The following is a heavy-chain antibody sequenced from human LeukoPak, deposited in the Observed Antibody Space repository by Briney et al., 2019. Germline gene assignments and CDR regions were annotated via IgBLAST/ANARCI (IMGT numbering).Heavy chain of an antibody. D-gene: IGHD5-12*01. J-gene: IGHJ5*02. CDR3: ARGGIKYSGYDP. CDR1: GYTFTSYD. Sequence: ASVKVSCKASGYTFTSYDINWVRQATGQALEWMGWMNPNSGNTGYAQKFQGRVTMTRNTSISTAYMELSSLRSEDTAVYYCARGGIKYSGYDPWGQGTLVTVSS. V-gene: IGHV1-8*01. CDR2: MNPNSGNT.